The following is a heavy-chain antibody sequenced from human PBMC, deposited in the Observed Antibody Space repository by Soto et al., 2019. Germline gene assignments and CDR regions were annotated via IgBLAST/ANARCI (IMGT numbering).Heavy chain of an antibody. V-gene: IGHV3-15*01. Sequence: PGGSLRLSCAASGFTFSNAWMSWVRQAPGKGLEWVGRIKSKTDGGTTDYAAPVKGRFTISRDDSKNTLYLQMNSLKTEDTAVYYCTTSKEQWLTYSPWYYYYYGMDVWGQGTTVTVSS. CDR3: TTSKEQWLTYSPWYYYYYGMDV. CDR2: IKSKTDGGTT. J-gene: IGHJ6*02. D-gene: IGHD6-19*01. CDR1: GFTFSNAW.